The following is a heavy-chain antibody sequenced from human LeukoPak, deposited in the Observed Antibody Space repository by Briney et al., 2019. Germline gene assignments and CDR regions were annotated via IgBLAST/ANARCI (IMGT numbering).Heavy chain of an antibody. J-gene: IGHJ6*03. D-gene: IGHD3-16*01. Sequence: PSETLSLTCSVSGDSISSYYWTWIRQPAGKGLEWIGRVYASRSANYNPSLKSRVTMSVDTSKNQFSLKLNSVTAADTAVYYCARALAGGGYGGEYYYYYMDVWGKGTTVTVSS. V-gene: IGHV4-4*07. CDR2: VYASRSA. CDR3: ARALAGGGYGGEYYYYYMDV. CDR1: GDSISSYY.